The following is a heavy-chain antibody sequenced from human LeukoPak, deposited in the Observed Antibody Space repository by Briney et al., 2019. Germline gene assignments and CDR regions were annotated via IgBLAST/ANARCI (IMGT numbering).Heavy chain of an antibody. V-gene: IGHV1-69*01. CDR3: ARDNGNYDYVWGSYRYGLFDY. CDR1: GGTFISYA. D-gene: IGHD3-16*02. CDR2: ITPIFGTA. Sequence: SVKVSCKASGGTFISYAISWVRQAPGQGLEWMGGITPIFGTANYAQKFQGRVTITADESTNTAYMELSSLRSEDTAVYYCARDNGNYDYVWGSYRYGLFDYWGQGTLVTVSS. J-gene: IGHJ4*02.